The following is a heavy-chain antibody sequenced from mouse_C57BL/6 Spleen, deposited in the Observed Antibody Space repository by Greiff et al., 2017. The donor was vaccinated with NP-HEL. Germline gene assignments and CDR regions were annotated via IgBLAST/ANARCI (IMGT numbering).Heavy chain of an antibody. Sequence: EVKLVESGGGLVKPGGSLKLSCAASGFTFGSYAMSWVRQTPEKRLEWVATISDGGSYTYYPDNVKGRFTISRDNAKNNLYLQMSHLQSEDTAMYYCAREGRLFDYWGQGTTLTVSS. CDR3: AREGRLFDY. J-gene: IGHJ2*01. V-gene: IGHV5-4*03. CDR1: GFTFGSYA. D-gene: IGHD3-2*02. CDR2: ISDGGSYT.